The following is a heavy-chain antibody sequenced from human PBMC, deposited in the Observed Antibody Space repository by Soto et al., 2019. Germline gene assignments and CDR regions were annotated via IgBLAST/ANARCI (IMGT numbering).Heavy chain of an antibody. CDR2: ISAYNGNT. CDR1: GYTFTSYG. D-gene: IGHD3-22*01. V-gene: IGHV1-18*01. CDR3: ARDPFSAYDSSGYYLYFEY. Sequence: GASVKVSCKASGYTFTSYGISWVRQAPGQGLEWMGWISAYNGNTNYAQKLQGRVTMTTDTSTSTAYMELRSLRSDDTAVYYCARDPFSAYDSSGYYLYFEYWGQGTLVTVSS. J-gene: IGHJ4*02.